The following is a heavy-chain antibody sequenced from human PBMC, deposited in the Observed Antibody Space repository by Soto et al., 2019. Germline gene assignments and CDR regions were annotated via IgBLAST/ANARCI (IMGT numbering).Heavy chain of an antibody. CDR1: GDSVSSGY. D-gene: IGHD3-22*01. V-gene: IGHV4-59*08. J-gene: IGHJ6*02. CDR3: AGSGYYHNSGMDV. Sequence: SETLSLTCTVSGDSVSSGYLIWIRQPPGKGLENIGYIYSGSTDYNPSLKSRVTISVDTSKNQFSLRLRSVTAADTAVYYCAGSGYYHNSGMDVWGQGTTVTVSS. CDR2: IYSGST.